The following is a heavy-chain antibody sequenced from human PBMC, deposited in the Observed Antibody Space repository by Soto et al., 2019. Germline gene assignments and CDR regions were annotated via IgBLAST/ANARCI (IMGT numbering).Heavy chain of an antibody. CDR1: GFTVSSNY. CDR2: IYSGGST. J-gene: IGHJ6*02. D-gene: IGHD4-4*01. CDR3: ASVTTVTTFGWDYYYYGMDV. Sequence: GGSLRLSCAASGFTVSSNYMSWVRQAPGKGLEWVSVIYSGGSTYYADSVKGRFTISRDNSKNTLYLQMNSLRAEDTAVYYCASVTTVTTFGWDYYYYGMDVWGQGTTVTVSS. V-gene: IGHV3-53*01.